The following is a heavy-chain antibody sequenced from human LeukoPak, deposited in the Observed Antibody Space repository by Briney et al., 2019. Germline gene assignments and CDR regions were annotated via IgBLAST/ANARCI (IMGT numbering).Heavy chain of an antibody. CDR1: GFTFSSYG. D-gene: IGHD3-22*01. CDR3: AKAGGLFPYYYMDV. Sequence: GGSLSLSCAASGFTFSSYGMHWVRQAPGKGLEWVAVIWYDGSNKYYADSVKGRFTISRDNSKNTLYLQMNSLRAEDTAVYYCAKAGGLFPYYYMDVWDKGTTVTVSS. V-gene: IGHV3-33*06. CDR2: IWYDGSNK. J-gene: IGHJ6*03.